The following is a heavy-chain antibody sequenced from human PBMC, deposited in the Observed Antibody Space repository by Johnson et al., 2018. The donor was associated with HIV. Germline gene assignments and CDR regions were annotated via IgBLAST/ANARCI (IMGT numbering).Heavy chain of an antibody. CDR3: RCGRLVLGPHTRGRQTDAFDI. CDR1: GFTFSSYA. Sequence: QVQLVESGGGVVQPGRSLRLSCAASGFTFSSYAMHWVRQAPGKGLEWVAVISYDGSNKYYADSVKGRFTISRDNSKNTLYLQMNSLKTEDTAVYYCRCGRLVLGPHTRGRQTDAFDIWGQGTMVTVSS. J-gene: IGHJ3*02. CDR2: ISYDGSNK. V-gene: IGHV3-30-3*01. D-gene: IGHD2-21*01.